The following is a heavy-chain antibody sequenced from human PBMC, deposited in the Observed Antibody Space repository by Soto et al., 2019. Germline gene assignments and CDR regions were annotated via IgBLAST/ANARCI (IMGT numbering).Heavy chain of an antibody. Sequence: EVQLLESGGGLVQPGGSLRLSCVAPGFTLSSNAMTWVRQAPGKGLEWVSAISGNGVSTYFADSVKGRFTISRDNFKNTVYLQMDSLRAEDTALYYCAKNWGGFDYWGQGALVTVSS. J-gene: IGHJ4*02. D-gene: IGHD3-16*01. V-gene: IGHV3-23*01. CDR3: AKNWGGFDY. CDR2: ISGNGVST. CDR1: GFTLSSNA.